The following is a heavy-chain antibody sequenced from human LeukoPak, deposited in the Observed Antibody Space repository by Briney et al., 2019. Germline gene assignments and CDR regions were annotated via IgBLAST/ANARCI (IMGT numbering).Heavy chain of an antibody. J-gene: IGHJ4*02. Sequence: SETLSLTCAVSGYSIRSGDYWGWIRQSPGKGLEWIGSIYHSGRTYYNPSLMGRVTLSVDTSKNQFSLRLSSVTAADTAVYYCARSQANEGMGYWGQGALVTVSS. CDR2: IYHSGRT. CDR3: ARSQANEGMGY. D-gene: IGHD1-1*01. V-gene: IGHV4-38-2*01. CDR1: GYSIRSGDY.